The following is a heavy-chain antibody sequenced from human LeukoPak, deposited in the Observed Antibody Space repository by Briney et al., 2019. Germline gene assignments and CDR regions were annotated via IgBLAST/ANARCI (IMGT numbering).Heavy chain of an antibody. D-gene: IGHD6-6*01. V-gene: IGHV1-2*02. CDR3: ARVRLKGARPALGNWFDP. CDR2: INPNSGGT. Sequence: ASVKVSCKASGYTFTGYYMHWVRQAPGQGLEWMGWINPNSGGTNYAQKFQGRVTMTRDTSISTAYMELSRLRSDDTAVYYCARVRLKGARPALGNWFDPWGQGTLVTVSS. CDR1: GYTFTGYY. J-gene: IGHJ5*02.